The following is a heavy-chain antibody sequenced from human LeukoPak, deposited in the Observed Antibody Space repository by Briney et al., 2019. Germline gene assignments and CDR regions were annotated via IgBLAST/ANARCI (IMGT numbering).Heavy chain of an antibody. Sequence: GGSLRLSCAASGFIFNNYGMSWVRQAPGKGLEWVSTISGSGGSTYYADSVKGRFSISRDNAKNSLYLQMNSLRAEDTAVYYCAQYHDIPWGQGTLVTVSS. CDR2: ISGSGGST. CDR1: GFIFNNYG. J-gene: IGHJ5*02. D-gene: IGHD3-9*01. CDR3: AQYHDIP. V-gene: IGHV3-23*01.